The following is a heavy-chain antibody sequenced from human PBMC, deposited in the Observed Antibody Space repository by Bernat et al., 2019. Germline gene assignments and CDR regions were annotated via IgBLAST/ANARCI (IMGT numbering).Heavy chain of an antibody. CDR1: GFTFDDYA. V-gene: IGHV3-43*02. CDR3: AKDMAYVEMATIWQLDY. CDR2: ISGDGGST. J-gene: IGHJ4*02. Sequence: EVQLVESGGGVVQPGGSLRLSCAASGFTFDDYARHWVRQAPGKGLEWVSLISGDGGSTYYADSVKGRFTISRDNSKNSLYLQMNSLRTEDTALYYCAKDMAYVEMATIWQLDYWGQGTLVTVSS. D-gene: IGHD5-24*01.